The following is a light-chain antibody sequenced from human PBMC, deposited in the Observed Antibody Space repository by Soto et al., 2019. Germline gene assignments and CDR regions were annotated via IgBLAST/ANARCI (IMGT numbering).Light chain of an antibody. V-gene: IGLV2-14*01. CDR1: SSDVGGYNF. J-gene: IGLJ1*01. Sequence: QSALTQPASVSGSPGQSITISCTGTSSDVGGYNFVSWYQQHPGKAPKLMIYEVSNRPSGVSNRFSGSKSGNTASLTISGLQAEDEADYYCSPNTRSRTYVFGSGTKLTVL. CDR2: EVS. CDR3: SPNTRSRTYV.